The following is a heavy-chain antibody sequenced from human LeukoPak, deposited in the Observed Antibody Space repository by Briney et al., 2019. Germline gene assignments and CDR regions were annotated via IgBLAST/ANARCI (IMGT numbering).Heavy chain of an antibody. J-gene: IGHJ4*02. V-gene: IGHV4-39*01. CDR2: IYHSGNA. D-gene: IGHD6-13*01. CDR1: GGSIITSNYY. Sequence: SETLSLTCTVSGGSIITSNYYWGWIRQPPGKGLEWIGNIYHSGNAYYNPSLKSRVTISLDASKNQFSLKLSSVTAADTSVYYCARQTYSSSWSPFIYFDYWGQGILVTVSS. CDR3: ARQTYSSSWSPFIYFDY.